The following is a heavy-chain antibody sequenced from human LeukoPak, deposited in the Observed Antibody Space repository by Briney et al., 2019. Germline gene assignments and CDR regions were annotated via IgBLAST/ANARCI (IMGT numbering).Heavy chain of an antibody. D-gene: IGHD4-17*01. CDR2: IDYTGST. Sequence: SETLSLTCTLSGASISGYYGSWIRQPPGKGLEWIGHIDYTGSTNYNSSLESRVTISVDTSKTQSSLKLSYVTAADTAVYYCARTASAVTTAIDYWGQGTLVTVSS. J-gene: IGHJ4*02. V-gene: IGHV4-59*01. CDR1: GASISGYY. CDR3: ARTASAVTTAIDY.